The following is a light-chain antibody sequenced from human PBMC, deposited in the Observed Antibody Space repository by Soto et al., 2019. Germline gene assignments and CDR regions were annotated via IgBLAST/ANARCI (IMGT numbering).Light chain of an antibody. V-gene: IGKV3-15*01. Sequence: VVMTQSPATLSVSPGERATLSCRAGQSVTTNLAWYQHKPGQAPRVLIHGASTRATGIPARFSGSGSGTEFTLTISGLQSEDLAVYYCQQRSNWPPALSFGGGTKVDIK. CDR2: GAS. CDR3: QQRSNWPPALS. J-gene: IGKJ4*01. CDR1: QSVTTN.